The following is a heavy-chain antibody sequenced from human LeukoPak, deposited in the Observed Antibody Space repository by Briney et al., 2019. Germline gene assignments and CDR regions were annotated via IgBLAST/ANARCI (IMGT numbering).Heavy chain of an antibody. CDR3: ARELGYCSSTSCYCWFDP. Sequence: SETLSLTCAVSGGSISSGGYSWSWLRQPPGKGLERIGYIDHSGSTYYNPSLKSRVTISVDRSKNQFSLKLSSVTAADTAVYYCARELGYCSSTSCYCWFDPWGQGTLVTVSS. D-gene: IGHD2-2*01. V-gene: IGHV4-30-2*01. CDR1: GGSISSGGYS. J-gene: IGHJ5*02. CDR2: IDHSGST.